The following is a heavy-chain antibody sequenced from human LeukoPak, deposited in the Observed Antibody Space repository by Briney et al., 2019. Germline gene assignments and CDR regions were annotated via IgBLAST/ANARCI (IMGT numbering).Heavy chain of an antibody. Sequence: GGSLRLSCAASGFIFSNYAMTWVRQAPGKGLEWVSTISGSDGSTYYADSVKGRFTIFRDDSKNTLYLQMDSLRADDTAVYYCAKMGTMTTQSTHLDYWGQGTLVTVSS. D-gene: IGHD4-17*01. CDR2: ISGSDGST. J-gene: IGHJ4*02. V-gene: IGHV3-23*01. CDR3: AKMGTMTTQSTHLDY. CDR1: GFIFSNYA.